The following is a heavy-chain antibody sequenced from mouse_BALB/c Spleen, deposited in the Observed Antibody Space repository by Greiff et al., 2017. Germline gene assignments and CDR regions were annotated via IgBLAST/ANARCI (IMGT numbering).Heavy chain of an antibody. CDR1: GFTFSSYA. Sequence: EVKLQESGGGLVKPGGSLKLSCAASGFTFSSYAMSWVRQTPEKRLEWVASISSGGSTYYPDSVKGRFTISRDNARNILYLQMSSLRSEDTAMYYCARANDGPWFAYWGQGTLVTVSA. V-gene: IGHV5-6-5*01. CDR3: ARANDGPWFAY. J-gene: IGHJ3*01. D-gene: IGHD1-1*01. CDR2: ISSGGST.